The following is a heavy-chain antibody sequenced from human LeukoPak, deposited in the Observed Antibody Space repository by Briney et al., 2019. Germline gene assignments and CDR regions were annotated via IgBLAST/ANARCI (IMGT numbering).Heavy chain of an antibody. J-gene: IGHJ5*02. CDR1: GGYISSYH. V-gene: IGHV4-4*07. D-gene: IGHD4-11*01. CDR2: IYTSGST. CDR3: ARGSNGQYDP. Sequence: PSETLSLTCTVSGGYISSYHRSWMRQPAGKRLEWIGRIYTSGSTNYNPALNSRVTMSVDTSKNQFSLKLRSVTAADTAIYYCARGSNGQYDPWGQGILVTVSS.